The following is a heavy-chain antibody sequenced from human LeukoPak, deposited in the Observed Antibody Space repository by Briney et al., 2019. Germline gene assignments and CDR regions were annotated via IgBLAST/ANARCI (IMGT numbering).Heavy chain of an antibody. CDR2: INHSGST. D-gene: IGHD3-22*01. Sequence: SETLSLTCAVYGGSFSTYYWCWLRQPPGKGLEWIGEINHSGSTNYNPSLKNRVTISVDTSKNQFSLKVSSMTAADTAVYYCARLVVLIPYGMDVWGQGTTVTVSS. V-gene: IGHV4-34*01. CDR3: ARLVVLIPYGMDV. CDR1: GGSFSTYY. J-gene: IGHJ6*02.